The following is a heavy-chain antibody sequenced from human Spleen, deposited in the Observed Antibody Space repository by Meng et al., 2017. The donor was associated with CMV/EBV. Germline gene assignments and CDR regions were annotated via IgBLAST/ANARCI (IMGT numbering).Heavy chain of an antibody. J-gene: IGHJ6*02. CDR3: ARGYDFWSGYYKTYYYYGMDV. CDR1: SGSFSGYY. D-gene: IGHD3-3*01. V-gene: IGHV4-34*01. CDR2: INHSGST. Sequence: SETMSLTCAVHSGSFSGYYWSWIRQPPGKGLEWIGEINHSGSTNYNPSIKSLVTISVDTSKNQFSLKLSSLTAADTAVYYCARGYDFWSGYYKTYYYYGMDVWGQGTTVTVSS.